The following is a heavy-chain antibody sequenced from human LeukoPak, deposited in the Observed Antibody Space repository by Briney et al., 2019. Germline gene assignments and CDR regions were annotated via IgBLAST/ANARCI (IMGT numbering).Heavy chain of an antibody. CDR1: GFTYSSYS. CDR3: ASRSGGDYPYFDY. J-gene: IGHJ4*02. V-gene: IGHV3-53*01. Sequence: GGSLRLSCAASGFTYSSYSMNWVRQAPGKGLEWVSVIYSGGTTKYADSVRGRFTISRDNSKNTLYLQMNSLRVEDTALYYCASRSGGDYPYFDYWGQGTLVTLSS. D-gene: IGHD4-17*01. CDR2: IYSGGTT.